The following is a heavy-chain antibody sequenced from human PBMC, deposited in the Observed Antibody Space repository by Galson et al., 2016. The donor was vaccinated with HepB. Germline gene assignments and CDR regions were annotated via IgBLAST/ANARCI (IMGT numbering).Heavy chain of an antibody. CDR3: ARTVNSGWYGDAFDI. CDR2: IYYSGST. V-gene: IGHV4-59*08. CDR1: GNSISSYY. J-gene: IGHJ3*02. Sequence: SETLSLTCTVSGNSISSYYWSWIRQPPGKGLEWIGYIYYSGSTNYDPSLKSRVTISVDTSKNQFSLTLSSVTAADTAVYYCARTVNSGWYGDAFDIWGQGTMVTVSS. D-gene: IGHD6-19*01.